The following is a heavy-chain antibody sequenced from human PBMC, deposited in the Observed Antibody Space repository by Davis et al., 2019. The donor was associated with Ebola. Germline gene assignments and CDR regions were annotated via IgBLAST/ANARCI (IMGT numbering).Heavy chain of an antibody. D-gene: IGHD1-26*01. CDR3: ARDSGSYLYYYYYGMDV. J-gene: IGHJ6*02. CDR2: INPSGGST. CDR1: GYTFTSYY. Sequence: AASVKVSCKASGYTFTSYYMHWVRQAPGQGLEWMGIINPSGGSTSYAQKFQGRVTMTRDTSTSTVYMELSSLRAEDTAVYYCARDSGSYLYYYYYGMDVWGQGTTVTVSS. V-gene: IGHV1-46*01.